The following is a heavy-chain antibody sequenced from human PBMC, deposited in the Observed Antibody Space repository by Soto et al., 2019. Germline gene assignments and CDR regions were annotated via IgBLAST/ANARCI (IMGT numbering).Heavy chain of an antibody. Sequence: RASVKVSCKASGYTFTSYYMHWVRQAPGQGLEWMGIINPSGGSTSYAQKFQGRVTMTRDTSTSTVYMELSSLRSEDTAVYYCASLWVADSGKNGMDVWGQGTTVTVSS. D-gene: IGHD6-19*01. V-gene: IGHV1-46*01. CDR2: INPSGGST. CDR1: GYTFTSYY. CDR3: ASLWVADSGKNGMDV. J-gene: IGHJ6*02.